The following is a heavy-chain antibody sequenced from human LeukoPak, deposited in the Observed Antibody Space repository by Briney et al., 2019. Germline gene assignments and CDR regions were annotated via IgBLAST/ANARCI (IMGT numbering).Heavy chain of an antibody. CDR1: GFTFSSYS. V-gene: IGHV3-23*01. J-gene: IGHJ3*02. CDR2: ISGSGGST. D-gene: IGHD3-10*01. Sequence: GGSLRLSCTASGFTFSSYSLYWVRQAPGKGLEWVSAISGSGGSTYYADSVKGRFTISRDNSKNTLYLQMNSLRAEDTAVYYCATHSGTPGGGDTFDIWGQGAMVTVSS. CDR3: ATHSGTPGGGDTFDI.